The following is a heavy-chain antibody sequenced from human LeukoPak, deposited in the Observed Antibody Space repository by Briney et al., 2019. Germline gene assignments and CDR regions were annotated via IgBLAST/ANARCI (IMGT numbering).Heavy chain of an antibody. V-gene: IGHV1-69*13. D-gene: IGHD2-21*02. J-gene: IGHJ6*02. CDR1: GGTFSSYA. Sequence: GASVKVSCKASGGTFSSYAISWVRQAPGQGLEWMGGIIPIFGTANYAQKFQGRVTITADESTSTAYMELSSLRSEDTAVYYCARGIPCGGDCYVNYYYGMDVWGQGTTVTVSS. CDR2: IIPIFGTA. CDR3: ARGIPCGGDCYVNYYYGMDV.